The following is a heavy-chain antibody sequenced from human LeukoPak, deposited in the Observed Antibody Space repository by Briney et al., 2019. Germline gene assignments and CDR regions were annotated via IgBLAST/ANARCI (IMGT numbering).Heavy chain of an antibody. CDR2: IIPIFGTG. D-gene: IGHD5-12*01. CDR3: ASRPISGGGYDMNYYYHYMDV. V-gene: IGHV1-69*06. J-gene: IGHJ6*03. CDR1: GGTFSSYA. Sequence: SVKVSCKASGGTFSSYAMSWVRQAPGQRLEWMGGIIPIFGTGNYAQKFQGRVTTTADKSTSTAYMELSSLRSEDTAVYYCASRPISGGGYDMNYYYHYMDVWGKGTTVTVSS.